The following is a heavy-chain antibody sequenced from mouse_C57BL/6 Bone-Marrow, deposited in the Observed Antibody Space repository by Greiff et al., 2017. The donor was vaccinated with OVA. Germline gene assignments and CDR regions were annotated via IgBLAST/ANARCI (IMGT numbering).Heavy chain of an antibody. J-gene: IGHJ4*01. D-gene: IGHD2-9*01. CDR2: ISGGGGNT. V-gene: IGHV5-9*01. Sequence: EVKLMESGGGLVKPGGSLKLSCAASGFTFSSYTMSWVRQTPEKRLEWVATISGGGGNTYYPDSVKGRFTISRDNAKNTLYLQMSSLRSEDTALYYCARPYYGYALAMDYWGLGTSVTVSS. CDR1: GFTFSSYT. CDR3: ARPYYGYALAMDY.